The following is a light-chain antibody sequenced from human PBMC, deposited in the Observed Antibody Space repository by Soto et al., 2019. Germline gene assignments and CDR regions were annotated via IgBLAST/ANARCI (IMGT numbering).Light chain of an antibody. CDR2: GDN. CDR3: SSYAGSSNFPYV. CDR1: TSNIGAPYD. Sequence: QSALTQPPSVSGAPGQRVSISCTGSTSNIGAPYDVHWYQHLPGTAPKLLIYGDNNRPSGVPDRFSGSKSGTSASLAIIRLQAEDEGDYYCSSYAGSSNFPYVFGTGTKVTVL. J-gene: IGLJ1*01. V-gene: IGLV1-40*01.